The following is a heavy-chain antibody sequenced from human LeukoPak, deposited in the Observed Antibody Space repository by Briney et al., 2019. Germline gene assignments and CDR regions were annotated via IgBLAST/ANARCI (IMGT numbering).Heavy chain of an antibody. Sequence: ASVKVSCKASGGTFSSYAISWVRQAPGQGLEWMGRIIPILGIANYAQKFQGRVTITADKSTSTAYMELSSLRSEDTAVYYCARGETGPQTLDPFDVWGQGTMVTVSS. CDR3: ARGETGPQTLDPFDV. J-gene: IGHJ3*01. CDR2: IIPILGIA. V-gene: IGHV1-69*04. CDR1: GGTFSSYA.